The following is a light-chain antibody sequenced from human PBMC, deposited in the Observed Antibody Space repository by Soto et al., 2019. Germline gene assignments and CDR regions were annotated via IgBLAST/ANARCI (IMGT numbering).Light chain of an antibody. CDR2: HAS. J-gene: IGKJ1*01. V-gene: IGKV1-5*01. CDR1: QSISNW. Sequence: EIQVTQSHSTLPASVGDRFTITCRASQSISNWLAWYQQKPGTAPKVLIYHASNLQSGVPSRFSGSGSGTEFTLTISSLQPEDVATYYCQKYNSAPWTFGQGTKVDIK. CDR3: QKYNSAPWT.